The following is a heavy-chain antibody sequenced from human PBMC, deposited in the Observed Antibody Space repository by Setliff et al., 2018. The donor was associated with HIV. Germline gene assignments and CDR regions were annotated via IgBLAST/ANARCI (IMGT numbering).Heavy chain of an antibody. CDR2: ISYLGGA. D-gene: IGHD3-16*01. CDR1: GGSIKNPH. V-gene: IGHV4-59*11. J-gene: IGHJ5*02. CDR3: ARLREGGTSLIDL. Sequence: SETLSLTCAVSGGSIKNPHWSWIRQPPGKGLEWLGYISYLGGANYNPSLKSRVSISLDASKSEFSLKVISVTAADTAFYYCARLREGGTSLIDLWGQGTLVTVSS.